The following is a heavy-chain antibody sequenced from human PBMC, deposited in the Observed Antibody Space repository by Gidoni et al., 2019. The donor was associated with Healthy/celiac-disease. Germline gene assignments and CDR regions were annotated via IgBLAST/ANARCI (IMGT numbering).Heavy chain of an antibody. J-gene: IGHJ3*02. Sequence: QVQLVESGGGVVQPGRSLRLSCAASGFTFSSYGMHWVRQAPGKGLEWVAVIWYDGSNKYYADSVKGRFTISRDNSKNTLYLQMNSLRAEDTAVYYCARVATIYYDSSVNDAFDIWGQGTMVTVSS. V-gene: IGHV3-33*01. D-gene: IGHD3-22*01. CDR3: ARVATIYYDSSVNDAFDI. CDR1: GFTFSSYG. CDR2: IWYDGSNK.